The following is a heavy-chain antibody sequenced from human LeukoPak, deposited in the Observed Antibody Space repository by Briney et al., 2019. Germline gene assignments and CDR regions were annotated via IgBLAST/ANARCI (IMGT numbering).Heavy chain of an antibody. CDR2: IRNKANGGTT. V-gene: IGHV3-49*03. D-gene: IGHD6-13*01. J-gene: IGHJ6*03. Sequence: PGGSLRLSCTASGFTFGDYAVSWFRQAPGKGLEWVGFIRNKANGGTTDYAASVKGRFTFSRENSKSIAYLHMNSLKPEDTGAYYCSRIAAGWALYYYYMDVWGKGTTVTVSS. CDR1: GFTFGDYA. CDR3: SRIAAGWALYYYYMDV.